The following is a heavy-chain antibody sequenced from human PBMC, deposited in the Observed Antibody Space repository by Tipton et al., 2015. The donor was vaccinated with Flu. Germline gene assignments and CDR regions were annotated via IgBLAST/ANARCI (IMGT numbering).Heavy chain of an antibody. D-gene: IGHD6-6*01. Sequence: TLSLTCTVSGGSISSYYWSWIRQPPGKGLEWIGYIYYSGSTNYNPSLKSRVTISVDTSKNQFSLKLSPVTAADTAVYYCARGLQLGRYYYYYYGMDVWGQGTTVPVSS. CDR2: IYYSGST. CDR1: GGSISSYY. V-gene: IGHV4-59*01. J-gene: IGHJ6*02. CDR3: ARGLQLGRYYYYYYGMDV.